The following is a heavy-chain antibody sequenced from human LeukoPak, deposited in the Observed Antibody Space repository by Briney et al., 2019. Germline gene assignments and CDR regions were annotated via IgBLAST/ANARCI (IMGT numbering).Heavy chain of an antibody. CDR2: INHSGST. D-gene: IGHD6-13*01. CDR3: AREDSSSWGGGGAFDI. Sequence: SETLSLTCAVYGGSFSGYYWSWIRQPPGKGLEWIGEINHSGSTNYNPSLKSRVTISVDTSKNQFSLKLSSVTAADTAVYYCAREDSSSWGGGGAFDIWGQGTMVTVSS. CDR1: GGSFSGYY. V-gene: IGHV4-34*01. J-gene: IGHJ3*02.